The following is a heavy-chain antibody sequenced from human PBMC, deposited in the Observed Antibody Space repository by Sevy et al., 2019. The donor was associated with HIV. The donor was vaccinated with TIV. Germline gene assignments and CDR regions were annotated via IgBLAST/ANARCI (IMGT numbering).Heavy chain of an antibody. CDR1: GYTLTKLS. CDR2: FAPQYGET. CDR3: TTVGLRYYSGSSSYQGDWFDP. V-gene: IGHV1-24*01. D-gene: IGHD2-15*01. Sequence: ASVKVSCKVYGYTLTKLSIHWVRQAPGKGLEWMGEFAPQYGETIYAQRFQGRLTMTEDTSPDTAFMELSSLTSEDTAIYYCTTVGLRYYSGSSSYQGDWFDPWGQGTLVTVSS. J-gene: IGHJ5*02.